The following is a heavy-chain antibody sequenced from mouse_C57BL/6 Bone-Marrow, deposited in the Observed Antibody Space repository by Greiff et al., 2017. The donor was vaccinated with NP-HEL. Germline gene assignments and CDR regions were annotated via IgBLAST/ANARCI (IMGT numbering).Heavy chain of an antibody. J-gene: IGHJ1*03. CDR1: GFNIKDDY. Sequence: EVQLQQSGAELVRPGASVKLSCTASGFNIKDDYMHWVKQRPEQGLEWIGWIDPENGDTEYASKFQGKATITADTSSNTAYLQLSSLTSEDTAVYYCTLSSPWYFDVWGTGTTVTVSS. CDR2: IDPENGDT. CDR3: TLSSPWYFDV. D-gene: IGHD1-1*01. V-gene: IGHV14-4*01.